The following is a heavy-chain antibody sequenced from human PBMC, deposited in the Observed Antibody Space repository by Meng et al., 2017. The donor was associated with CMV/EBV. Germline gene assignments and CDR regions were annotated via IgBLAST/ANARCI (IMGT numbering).Heavy chain of an antibody. Sequence: GESLKISCAASGFTFSSYSMNWVRQAPGKGLEWVSSISSSSSYIYYADSVKGRFTISRDNAKNSLYLQMNSLRAEDTAVYYCARGAFIVGATRYYGMDVWGQGTLVTVSS. CDR2: ISSSSSYI. D-gene: IGHD1-26*01. J-gene: IGHJ6*02. CDR1: GFTFSSYS. CDR3: ARGAFIVGATRYYGMDV. V-gene: IGHV3-21*01.